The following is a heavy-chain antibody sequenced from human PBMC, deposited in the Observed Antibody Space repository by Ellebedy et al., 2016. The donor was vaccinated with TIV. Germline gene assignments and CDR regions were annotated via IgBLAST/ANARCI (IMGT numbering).Heavy chain of an antibody. Sequence: PGGSLRLSCAASGFTFDTYWMAWVRQAPGKGLEWVSHVNSGEAKSYADSVKGRFTISRDNAKNSLYLQMNSLRAEDTAVYYCARGWNADWGQGTQVTVSS. D-gene: IGHD1-1*01. CDR1: GFTFDTYW. V-gene: IGHV3-48*04. CDR2: VNSGEAK. J-gene: IGHJ4*02. CDR3: ARGWNAD.